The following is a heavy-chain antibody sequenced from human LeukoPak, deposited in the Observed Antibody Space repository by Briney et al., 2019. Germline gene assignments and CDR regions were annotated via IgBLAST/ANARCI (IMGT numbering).Heavy chain of an antibody. CDR1: GFTFSGSA. Sequence: GGSLRLSCAASGFTFSGSAMHWVRQASGKGLEWVGRIRSKANSYATAYAASVKGRFTISRDDSKNTAYLQMNSLKTEDTAVYYCTLNPGYSSGWYTYWGQGTLVTVSP. CDR2: IRSKANSYAT. D-gene: IGHD6-19*01. V-gene: IGHV3-73*01. J-gene: IGHJ4*02. CDR3: TLNPGYSSGWYTY.